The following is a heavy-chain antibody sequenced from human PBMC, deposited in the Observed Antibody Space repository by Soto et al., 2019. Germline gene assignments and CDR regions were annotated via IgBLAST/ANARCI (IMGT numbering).Heavy chain of an antibody. V-gene: IGHV4-61*01. Sequence: QVQLQESGPGLVRASETLSLTCTVSGGSISVRRYYWTWIRQPPGKGLEWIGYISYSGNSNYSPSLKSRVNISVDTSKNQFSLKLFSVTAADRAVYYCARSYCSDDVRCNWFYPWGQGTLVTVSS. CDR3: ARSYCSDDVRCNWFYP. J-gene: IGHJ5*02. D-gene: IGHD2-15*01. CDR1: GGSISVRRYY. CDR2: ISYSGNS.